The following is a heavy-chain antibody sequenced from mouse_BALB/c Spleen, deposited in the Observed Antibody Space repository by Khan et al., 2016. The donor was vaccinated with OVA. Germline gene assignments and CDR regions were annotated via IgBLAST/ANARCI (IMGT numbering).Heavy chain of an antibody. CDR1: GYSFTSYW. CDR3: ARGTTASYWYFDV. J-gene: IGHJ1*01. V-gene: IGHV1-74*01. Sequence: QVQLQQPGADLVRPGASVKLSCKASGYSFTSYWMNWVQQRPGQGLEWIGLLHPSDSETRLNQKFKDKATLTVDKSSSTAYMHLSSPTSEDSAVYYCARGTTASYWYFDVWGAGTTVTVSS. CDR2: LHPSDSET. D-gene: IGHD1-2*01.